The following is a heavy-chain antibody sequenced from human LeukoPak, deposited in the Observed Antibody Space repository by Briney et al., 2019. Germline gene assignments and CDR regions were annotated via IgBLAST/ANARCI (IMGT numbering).Heavy chain of an antibody. CDR2: IKQDGSEN. CDR1: GFTFSSYW. J-gene: IGHJ4*02. Sequence: PGGSLRLSCAASGFTFSSYWMSWVRQAPGKGLEWVANIKQDGSENYYVDSVKGRFTISRDNAKNSLYLQSNSLRAEDTAVYYCARRRIVVVMTEYFDYWGQGTLVTVSS. CDR3: ARRRIVVVMTEYFDY. D-gene: IGHD3-22*01. V-gene: IGHV3-7*01.